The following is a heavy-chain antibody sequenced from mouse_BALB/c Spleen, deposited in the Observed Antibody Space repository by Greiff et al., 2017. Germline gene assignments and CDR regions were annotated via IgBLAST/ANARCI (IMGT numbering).Heavy chain of an antibody. CDR2: IYPSDSYT. Sequence: QVQLQQPGAELVRPGASVKLSCKASGYTFTSYWINWVKQRPGQGLEWIGNIYPSDSYTNYNQKFKDKATLTVDKSSSTAYMQLSSPTSEDSAVYYCTRSWGWLLTFYAMDYGGQGTSVTVSS. CDR1: GYTFTSYW. D-gene: IGHD2-3*01. J-gene: IGHJ4*01. CDR3: TRSWGWLLTFYAMDY. V-gene: IGHV1-69*02.